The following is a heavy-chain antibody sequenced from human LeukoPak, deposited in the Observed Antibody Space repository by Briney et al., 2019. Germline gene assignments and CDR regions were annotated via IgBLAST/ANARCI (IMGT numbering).Heavy chain of an antibody. J-gene: IGHJ4*02. CDR1: GDSFSGYY. CDR3: ATRRGGPYPYYFDH. CDR2: VNDRGTT. V-gene: IGHV4-34*01. D-gene: IGHD2-15*01. Sequence: SETLSLTCAVYGDSFSGYYWSWIRQSPGTGLEWIGEVNDRGTTNYDPNLKSRVTISVVTSSNQFSLRLTSVTAADTAIYFCATRRGGPYPYYFDHWDQGALVTVSS.